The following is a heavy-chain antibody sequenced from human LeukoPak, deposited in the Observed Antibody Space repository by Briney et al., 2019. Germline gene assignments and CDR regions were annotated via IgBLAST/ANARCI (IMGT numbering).Heavy chain of an antibody. CDR1: GGSISSSNW. Sequence: SETLSLTCAVSGGSISSSNWWSWVRQPPGKGLEWIGEIYHSGSTNYNPPLKSRVTISVDKSKNQFSLKLSSVTAADTAVYYCARATHGFGELFPYYYYYYMDVWGKGTTVTVSS. D-gene: IGHD3-10*01. CDR2: IYHSGST. V-gene: IGHV4-4*02. CDR3: ARATHGFGELFPYYYYYYMDV. J-gene: IGHJ6*03.